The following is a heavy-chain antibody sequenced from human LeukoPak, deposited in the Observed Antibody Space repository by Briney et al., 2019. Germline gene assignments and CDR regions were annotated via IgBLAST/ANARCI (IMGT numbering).Heavy chain of an antibody. Sequence: GGCLRLSCAASGFTFDDYTMHGVLQAPGKGLEGVSLISWDGGSTYYADSVKGRFTITRDNSKQSLYLQMNSLSTEDTALYYCTKDSGPYSFDYWGQGTLVTVSS. V-gene: IGHV3-43*01. J-gene: IGHJ4*02. CDR1: GFTFDDYT. CDR2: ISWDGGST. CDR3: TKDSGPYSFDY.